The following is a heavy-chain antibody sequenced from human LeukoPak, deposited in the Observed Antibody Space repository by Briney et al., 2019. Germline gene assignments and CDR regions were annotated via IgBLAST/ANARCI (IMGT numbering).Heavy chain of an antibody. CDR2: IYSGGST. Sequence: ETLSLTCTVSGDSISSYYWSWVRQAPGKGLEWVSVIYSGGSTYYADSVKGRFTISRDNSKNTLFLEMNSLRAEDTAVYYCARDSSGDYFDYWGQGTLVTVSS. D-gene: IGHD3-22*01. CDR1: GDSISSYY. J-gene: IGHJ4*02. V-gene: IGHV3-53*05. CDR3: ARDSSGDYFDY.